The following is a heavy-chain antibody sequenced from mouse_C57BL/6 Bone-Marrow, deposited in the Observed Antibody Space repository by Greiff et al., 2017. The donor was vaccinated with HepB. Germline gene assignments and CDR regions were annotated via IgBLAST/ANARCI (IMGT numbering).Heavy chain of an antibody. CDR1: GYTFTSYW. CDR2: IDPSDSYT. D-gene: IGHD2-2*01. V-gene: IGHV1-50*01. CDR3: AKSTMVTTTGGAWFAY. Sequence: QVQLQQPGAELVKPGASVKLSCKASGYTFTSYWMQWVKQRPGQGLEWIGEIDPSDSYTNYNQKFKGKATLTVDTSSSTAYMQLSSLTSEDSAVYYCAKSTMVTTTGGAWFAYWGQGTLVTVSA. J-gene: IGHJ3*01.